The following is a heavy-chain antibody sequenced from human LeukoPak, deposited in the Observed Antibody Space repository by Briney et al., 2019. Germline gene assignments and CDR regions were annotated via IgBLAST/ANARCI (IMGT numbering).Heavy chain of an antibody. CDR3: AKDGQWLGYYYGMDV. J-gene: IGHJ6*02. V-gene: IGHV3-43*02. CDR1: GFTFDDYA. CDR2: ISGDGGST. D-gene: IGHD6-19*01. Sequence: GGSLRLSCAASGFTFDDYAMHWVRQAPGKGLEWVSLISGDGGSTYYADSVKGRLTISRDNSKNSLYLQMNSLRTEDTALYYCAKDGQWLGYYYGMDVLGQGTTVTVSS.